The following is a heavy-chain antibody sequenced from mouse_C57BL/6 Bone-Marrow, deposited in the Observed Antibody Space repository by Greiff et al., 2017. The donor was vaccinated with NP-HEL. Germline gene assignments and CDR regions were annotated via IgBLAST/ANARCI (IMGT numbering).Heavy chain of an antibody. J-gene: IGHJ4*01. CDR2: IYPGDGDT. CDR3: ARSGVWTRGY. V-gene: IGHV1-82*01. CDR1: GYAFSSSW. Sequence: QVQLKQSGPELVKPGASVKISCKASGYAFSSSWMNWVKQRPGKGLEWIGRIYPGDGDTNYNGKFKGKATLTADKSSSTAYMQLSSLTSEDSAVYFCARSGVWTRGYWGQGTSVTVSS. D-gene: IGHD3-1*01.